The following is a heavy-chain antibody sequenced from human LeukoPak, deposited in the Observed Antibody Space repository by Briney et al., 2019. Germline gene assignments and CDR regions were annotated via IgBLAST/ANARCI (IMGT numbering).Heavy chain of an antibody. J-gene: IGHJ4*02. Sequence: SETLSLTCGVSGDSISSSGYYWAWIRQPPGKGLEWIGSISYTGTTYNPSLKSRLTISADTSKNQFSLKLTSVTAADTAVYYCARRRIVATIDYWGQGTLVTVSS. CDR2: ISYTGTT. D-gene: IGHD5-12*01. V-gene: IGHV4-39*01. CDR3: ARRRIVATIDY. CDR1: GDSISSSGYY.